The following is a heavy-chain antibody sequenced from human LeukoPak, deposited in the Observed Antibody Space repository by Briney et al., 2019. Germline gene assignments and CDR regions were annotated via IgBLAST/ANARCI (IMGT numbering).Heavy chain of an antibody. J-gene: IGHJ6*02. CDR3: ARIPNYDFWSGYPRDYYYYGMDV. CDR1: GGSISSYY. V-gene: IGHV4-59*01. Sequence: PSETLSLTCTVSGGSISSYYWSWIRQPPGKGLEWIGYIYYSGSTNYNPSLKSRVTISVDTSKNQFSLKLSSVTAADTAVYYCARIPNYDFWSGYPRDYYYYGMDVWGQGTTVTVSS. D-gene: IGHD3-3*01. CDR2: IYYSGST.